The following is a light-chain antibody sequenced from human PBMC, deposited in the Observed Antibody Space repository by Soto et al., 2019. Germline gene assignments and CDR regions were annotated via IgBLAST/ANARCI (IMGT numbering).Light chain of an antibody. Sequence: DIQMTQAPTSLSASVVDRVTITCRASQDIRNFVSWYQQKPGKAPKILIYAASTLQSGVPSRFSGRGGGTDFTPTSHSLQPEDVATYSRQNYRSVHSLGPGTKVEIQ. CDR3: QNYRSVHS. J-gene: IGKJ3*01. CDR2: AAS. CDR1: QDIRNF. V-gene: IGKV1-27*01.